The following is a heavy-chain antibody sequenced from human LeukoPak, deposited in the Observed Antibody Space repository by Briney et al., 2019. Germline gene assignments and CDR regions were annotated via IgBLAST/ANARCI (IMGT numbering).Heavy chain of an antibody. D-gene: IGHD3-22*01. V-gene: IGHV3-23*01. J-gene: IGHJ4*02. CDR2: ISGSGGST. CDR1: GFTFSSYA. Sequence: PGGSLRLSCAASGFTFSSYAMSWVRQAPGKGLEWVSAISGSGGSTYYADSVKGRFTISRDNSKNTLYLQVNSLRAEDTAVYYCAKDGHYYDSSGYYYFDYWGQGTLVTVSS. CDR3: AKDGHYYDSSGYYYFDY.